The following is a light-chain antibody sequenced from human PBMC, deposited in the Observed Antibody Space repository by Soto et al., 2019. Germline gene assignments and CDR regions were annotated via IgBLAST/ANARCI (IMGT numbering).Light chain of an antibody. Sequence: QSVLTQSPSASASLGASVKLTCTLSSGHSSYAIAWHQQQPEKGPRYLMKVNSDGSHIKGDEIPDRFSGFSSGAERYLTISSLQSEDEADYYCQTWGTDIHVVFGGGTKLTVL. CDR1: SGHSSYA. CDR3: QTWGTDIHVV. CDR2: VNSDGSH. V-gene: IGLV4-69*02. J-gene: IGLJ2*01.